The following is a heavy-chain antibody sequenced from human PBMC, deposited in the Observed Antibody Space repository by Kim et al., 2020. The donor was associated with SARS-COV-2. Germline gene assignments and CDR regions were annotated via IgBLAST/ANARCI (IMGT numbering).Heavy chain of an antibody. CDR2: IRGNGGTT. Sequence: GGSLRLSCAASGFVFSDYAMSWVRQAPGKGLEWVSGIRGNGGTTYYAYSVKGRFTISRDNSKNTVYLHMDSLRGEDTAIYYCAQDLLWLGKLRVHHWGQGTLVTVSS. CDR1: GFVFSDYA. V-gene: IGHV3-23*01. D-gene: IGHD3-10*01. J-gene: IGHJ5*02. CDR3: AQDLLWLGKLRVHH.